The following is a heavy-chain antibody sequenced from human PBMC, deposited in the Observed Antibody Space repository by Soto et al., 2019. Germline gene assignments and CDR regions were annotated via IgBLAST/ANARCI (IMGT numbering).Heavy chain of an antibody. J-gene: IGHJ4*02. Sequence: QVQLVQSGAEVKRPGSSVKVSCKASGDTFTFYSINWVRQAPGLGLEWMGRINPILSMSNYAQRFQGRVTMTEAKSTSTAYMELSSLRSEDTAISYCARSYGSGYRAFDYWGQGALVTVSS. CDR1: GDTFTFYS. CDR2: INPILSMS. CDR3: ARSYGSGYRAFDY. V-gene: IGHV1-69*02. D-gene: IGHD3-10*01.